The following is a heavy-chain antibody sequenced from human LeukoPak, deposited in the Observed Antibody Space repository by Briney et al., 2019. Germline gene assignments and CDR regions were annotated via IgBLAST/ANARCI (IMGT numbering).Heavy chain of an antibody. CDR2: IIPIFGTA. V-gene: IGHV1-69*13. Sequence: ASVKVSCKASGGTFSSYAISWVRQAPGQGLEWMGGIIPIFGTANYAQKFQGRVTITADESTSTAYMELSSLRSGDTAVYYCAREGSDYYGSGSYYNHFDYWGQGTLVTVSS. CDR1: GGTFSSYA. CDR3: AREGSDYYGSGSYYNHFDY. D-gene: IGHD3-10*01. J-gene: IGHJ4*02.